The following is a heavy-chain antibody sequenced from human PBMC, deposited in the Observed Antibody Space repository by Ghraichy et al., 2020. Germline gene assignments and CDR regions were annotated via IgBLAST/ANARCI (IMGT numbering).Heavy chain of an antibody. CDR2: IYYSGST. J-gene: IGHJ4*02. CDR1: GGSISSYY. CDR3: ARHVPQTYYDILTGYYSGSDEYYFDY. V-gene: IGHV4-59*08. Sequence: SETLSLTCTVSGGSISSYYWSWIRQPPGKGLEWIGYIYYSGSTNYNPSLKSRVTISVDTSKNQFSLKLSSVTAADTAVYYSARHVPQTYYDILTGYYSGSDEYYFDYWGQGTLVTVSS. D-gene: IGHD3-9*01.